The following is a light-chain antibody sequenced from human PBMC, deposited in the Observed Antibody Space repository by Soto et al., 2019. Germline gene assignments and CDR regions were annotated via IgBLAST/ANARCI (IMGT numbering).Light chain of an antibody. V-gene: IGLV2-14*01. Sequence: QSALTQPAYVSGSPGQSITISCTGTSSDVGGYNYVSWYQQHPGKAPKLMIYEVSNRPSGVSNRFSGSKSGNTASLTISGLQAEDEADYYCSSYTSFGGGTKVTVL. J-gene: IGLJ2*01. CDR2: EVS. CDR3: SSYTS. CDR1: SSDVGGYNY.